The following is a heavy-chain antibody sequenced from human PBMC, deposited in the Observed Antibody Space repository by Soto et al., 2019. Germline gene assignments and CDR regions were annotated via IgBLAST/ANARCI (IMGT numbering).Heavy chain of an antibody. V-gene: IGHV1-18*04. CDR3: ARDVIPDCGSDCYPGYFHH. Sequence: QVQLVQSGVEVKKPGASVKVSCKASGYTFPNYGITWVRQAPGQGLEGMGWISAYNGNTDYAQKLQGRVTMTTDTSTTTAYMEVTNLRSDDTAVYYGARDVIPDCGSDCYPGYFHHWGQGTLVIVSS. CDR2: ISAYNGNT. D-gene: IGHD2-21*02. J-gene: IGHJ1*01. CDR1: GYTFPNYG.